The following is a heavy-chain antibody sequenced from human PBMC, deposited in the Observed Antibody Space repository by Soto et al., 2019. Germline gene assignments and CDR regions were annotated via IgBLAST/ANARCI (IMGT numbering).Heavy chain of an antibody. V-gene: IGHV2-5*02. Sequence: QITLKESGPTLVKPTQTLTLTCTFSGFSLSTSGVGVGWIRQPPGKALEWLALIYWDDDKRYSPSLKSRLTITKDTSKNQVVLTMTNKDPVDTATYYCALTLSGSYFFDYWGQGTLVTVSS. D-gene: IGHD1-26*01. J-gene: IGHJ4*02. CDR1: GFSLSTSGVG. CDR2: IYWDDDK. CDR3: ALTLSGSYFFDY.